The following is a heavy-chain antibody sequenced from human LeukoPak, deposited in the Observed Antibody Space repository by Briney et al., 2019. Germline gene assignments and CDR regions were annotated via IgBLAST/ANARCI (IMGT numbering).Heavy chain of an antibody. V-gene: IGHV1-69*13. Sequence: SVKVSCKASGGTFSSYAISWVRQAPGQGLEWMGGIIPIFGTANYAQKFRGRVTITADESTSTAYMELSSLRSEDTAVYYCARDAMNGIVVVITTGFAFDIWGQGTMVTVSS. CDR3: ARDAMNGIVVVITTGFAFDI. CDR1: GGTFSSYA. D-gene: IGHD3-22*01. J-gene: IGHJ3*02. CDR2: IIPIFGTA.